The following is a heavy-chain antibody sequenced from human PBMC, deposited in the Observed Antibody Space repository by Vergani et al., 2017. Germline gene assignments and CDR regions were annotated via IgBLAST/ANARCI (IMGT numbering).Heavy chain of an antibody. V-gene: IGHV4-61*02. CDR1: GGAVNSGSNF. J-gene: IGHJ4*02. CDR2: TSTDGST. Sequence: QVQLQQWGAGVVKPSQTLSLTCSVSGGAVNSGSNFWTWIRQPAGKGLEWIGRTSTDGSTNYNPSLKSRVTVSVDTSKTQISLRLTSVTAEDTAVYYCARSRPYCTSGSCPAIWGQGTLVTVSS. D-gene: IGHD2-15*01. CDR3: ARSRPYCTSGSCPAI.